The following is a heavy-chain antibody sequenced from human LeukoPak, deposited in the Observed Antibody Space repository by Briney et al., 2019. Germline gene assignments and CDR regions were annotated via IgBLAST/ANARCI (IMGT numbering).Heavy chain of an antibody. CDR1: GYTFTSYD. Sequence: ASVKVSCKASGYTFTSYDINWVRQATGQGREWMGWMNPNSGNTGYAQKFQGRVTMTRNTSISTAYMELSSLRSEDTAVYYCARNIAVAGTGVRYWGQGTLVTVSS. D-gene: IGHD6-19*01. V-gene: IGHV1-8*02. J-gene: IGHJ4*02. CDR3: ARNIAVAGTGVRY. CDR2: MNPNSGNT.